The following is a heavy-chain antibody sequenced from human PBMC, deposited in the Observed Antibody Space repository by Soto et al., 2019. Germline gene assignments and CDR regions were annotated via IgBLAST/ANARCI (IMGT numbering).Heavy chain of an antibody. D-gene: IGHD6-13*01. CDR3: AGARSTWGSTWYFDY. J-gene: IGHJ4*02. CDR1: GDSVSSNSAA. CDR2: TYYRSKWYN. V-gene: IGHV6-1*01. Sequence: SQTLSLTCAISGDSVSSNSAAWNWIRQSPSRGLEWRGRTYYRSKWYNDYAVSVKSRITINPDTSKNQFSLQLNSVTPEDTAVYYCAGARSTWGSTWYFDYWAQGTLVTVSS.